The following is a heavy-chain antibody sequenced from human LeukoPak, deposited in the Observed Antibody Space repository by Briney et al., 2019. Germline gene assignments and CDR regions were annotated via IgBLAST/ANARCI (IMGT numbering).Heavy chain of an antibody. CDR3: ARSRYCSGGSCYVSRYFDL. V-gene: IGHV1-69*04. CDR2: IIPILGIA. D-gene: IGHD2-15*01. J-gene: IGHJ2*01. Sequence: SVKVSCKASGGTFSSYAVSWVRQAPGQGLEWMGRIIPILGIANYAQKFQGRVTITADKSTSTAYMELSSLRSEDTAVYYCARSRYCSGGSCYVSRYFDLWGRGTLVTVSS. CDR1: GGTFSSYA.